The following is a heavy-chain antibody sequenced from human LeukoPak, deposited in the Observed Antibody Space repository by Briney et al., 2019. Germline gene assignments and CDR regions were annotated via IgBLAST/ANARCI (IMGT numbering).Heavy chain of an antibody. V-gene: IGHV4-4*07. CDR1: GGSISSYY. Sequence: PSETLSLTCTVSGGSISSYYWSWIRQPAGKGLEWIGRIYTSGSTNYNPSLKSRVTMSVDTSKNQFSLKLSSVTAADTAVYYCAREWRGCTQEGNWFDPWGQGTLVTVSS. D-gene: IGHD2-8*01. CDR3: AREWRGCTQEGNWFDP. J-gene: IGHJ5*02. CDR2: IYTSGST.